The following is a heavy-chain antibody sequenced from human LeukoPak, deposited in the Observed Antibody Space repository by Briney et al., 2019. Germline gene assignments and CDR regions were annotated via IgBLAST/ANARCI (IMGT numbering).Heavy chain of an antibody. Sequence: ASVKVSCETSGYNFTNYYMHWVRQAPGHGLEWMGIMNPSGDTTTYAEKFQGRVTMTRDTSTSTVYMELSSLRSEDTAVYYCARGGALRYFEWFSAYWGQGTLVTVSS. CDR1: GYNFTNYY. CDR2: MNPSGDTT. D-gene: IGHD3-9*01. J-gene: IGHJ4*02. V-gene: IGHV1-46*01. CDR3: ARGGALRYFEWFSAY.